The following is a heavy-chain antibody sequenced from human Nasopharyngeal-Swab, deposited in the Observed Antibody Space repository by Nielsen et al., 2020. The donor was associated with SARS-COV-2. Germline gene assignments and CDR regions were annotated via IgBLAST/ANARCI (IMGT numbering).Heavy chain of an antibody. CDR1: GLRVSSNY. Sequence: GESLKISRAASGLRVSSNYTSWVRQAPGKGLEWVSIIYPGGSTYYADSVKGRFTISRDSSRNTLYLQMNSLTAEDTAVYYCARVLDGYNGFDYWGQGTLVTVSS. CDR2: IYPGGST. D-gene: IGHD5-24*01. CDR3: ARVLDGYNGFDY. V-gene: IGHV3-53*01. J-gene: IGHJ4*02.